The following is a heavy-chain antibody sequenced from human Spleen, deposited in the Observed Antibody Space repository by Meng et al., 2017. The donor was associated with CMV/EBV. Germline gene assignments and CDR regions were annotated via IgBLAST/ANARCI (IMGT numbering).Heavy chain of an antibody. CDR3: ASGYSYGTYDD. J-gene: IGHJ4*02. CDR1: GGSVSSGSYY. V-gene: IGHV4-61*01. Sequence: SETLSLTCTVSGGSVSSGSYYWSWIRQPPGKGLEWIGYIYYSGSTNYNPSLKSRVTISVDTSKNQFSLKLSSVTAADTAVYYCASGYSYGTYDDWGQGTLVTVSS. D-gene: IGHD5-18*01. CDR2: IYYSGST.